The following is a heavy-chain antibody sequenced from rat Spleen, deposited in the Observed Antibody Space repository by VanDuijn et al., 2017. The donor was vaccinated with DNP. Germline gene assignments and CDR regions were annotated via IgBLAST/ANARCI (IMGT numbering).Heavy chain of an antibody. CDR2: IRYDGGST. CDR3: ARPDFPDITPGWFAY. CDR1: GFTFSDYA. Sequence: EVQLVESGGDLVRPGTSLKLSCTASGFTFSDYAMAWVRQAPTKGLEWVAYIRYDGGSTYYRDSVKGRFTISRDNTRSTLYLQMDSLRSEETATYYCARPDFPDITPGWFAYWGQGTLVAVSS. V-gene: IGHV5S23*01. J-gene: IGHJ3*01. D-gene: IGHD1-4*01.